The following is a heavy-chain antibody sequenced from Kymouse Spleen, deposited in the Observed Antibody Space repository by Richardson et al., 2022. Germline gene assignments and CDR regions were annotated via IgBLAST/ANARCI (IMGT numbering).Heavy chain of an antibody. V-gene: IGHV3-33*01. Sequence: QVQLVESGGGVVQPGRSLRLSCAASGFTFSSYGMHWVRQAPGKGLEWVAVIWYDGSNKYYADSVKGRFTISRDNSKNTLYLQMNSLRAEDTAVYYCARAIKYYYGSGSYTVYYYYYYGMDVWGQGTTVTVSS. CDR3: ARAIKYYYGSGSYTVYYYYYYGMDV. CDR1: GFTFSSYG. D-gene: IGHD3-10*01. J-gene: IGHJ6*02. CDR2: IWYDGSNK.